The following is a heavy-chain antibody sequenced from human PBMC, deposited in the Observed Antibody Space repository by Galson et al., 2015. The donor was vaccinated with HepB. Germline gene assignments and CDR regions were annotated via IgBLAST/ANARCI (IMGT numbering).Heavy chain of an antibody. J-gene: IGHJ4*02. CDR2: ISYDGSNK. CDR1: GFTFSSYG. D-gene: IGHD5-12*01. CDR3: AKSRFSSVATVYFDY. V-gene: IGHV3-30*18. Sequence: SLRLSCAASGFTFSSYGMHWVRQAPGKELEWVAVISYDGSNKYYADSVKGRFTISRDNSKNTLYLQMNSLRAEDTAVYYCAKSRFSSVATVYFDYWGQGTLVTVSS.